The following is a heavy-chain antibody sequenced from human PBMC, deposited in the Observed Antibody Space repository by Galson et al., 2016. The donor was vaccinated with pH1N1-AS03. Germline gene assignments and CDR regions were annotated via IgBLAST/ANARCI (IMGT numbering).Heavy chain of an antibody. D-gene: IGHD6-19*01. Sequence: CLRLSCAASGFPFSGYSMNWVRQAPGKGLEWVSFISTSSSSIYYADSVKGRFTISRDNAQNLLYLQMNSLRDEDTAVYYCARDGPPQGISVAGSFDFWGQGTLVTVSS. CDR2: ISTSSSSI. CDR1: GFPFSGYS. J-gene: IGHJ4*02. V-gene: IGHV3-21*01. CDR3: ARDGPPQGISVAGSFDF.